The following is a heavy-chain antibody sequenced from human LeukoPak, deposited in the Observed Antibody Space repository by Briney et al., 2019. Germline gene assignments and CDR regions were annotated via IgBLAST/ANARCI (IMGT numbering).Heavy chain of an antibody. CDR3: ARDPTTEPNIAYYFDF. CDR2: INDRGHT. V-gene: IGHV4-34*01. J-gene: IGHJ4*02. CDR1: GGSFSGYY. Sequence: PSETLSLTCAVYGGSFSGYYWSWIRQPPGKGLEWIGEINDRGHTNYNPSLESRVTISVDTSKKQFSLKLNSVTAADTAVYYCARDPTTEPNIAYYFDFWGQGTLVTVSS. D-gene: IGHD4-17*01.